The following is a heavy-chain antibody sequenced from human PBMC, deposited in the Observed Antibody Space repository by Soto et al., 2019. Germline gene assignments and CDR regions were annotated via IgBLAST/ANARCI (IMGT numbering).Heavy chain of an antibody. V-gene: IGHV4-39*01. CDR3: ARRGGVATNAFDI. CDR1: GGSISSSSYY. Sequence: SETLSLTCTVSGGSISSSSYYWGWIRQPPGKGLEWIGIIYYSGSTYYNPSLKSRVTISVDSSKNQFSLKLSSVTAADTAVYYCARRGGVATNAFDIWGQGTMVTVSS. CDR2: IYYSGST. D-gene: IGHD5-12*01. J-gene: IGHJ3*02.